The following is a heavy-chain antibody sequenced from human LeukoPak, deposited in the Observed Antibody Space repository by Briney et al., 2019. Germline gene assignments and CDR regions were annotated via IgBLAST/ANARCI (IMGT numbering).Heavy chain of an antibody. V-gene: IGHV4-39*01. D-gene: IGHD5-12*01. Sequence: NPSETLSLTCAVSGGSISSTSYYWGWTRQPPGKGLEWIGSVYYSGSTYYNPSLKSRVTISVDTAKNQFSLKLSSVTAADTAVYYCARRRPYSGYEFDDWGQGTLVTVSS. CDR1: GGSISSTSYY. CDR3: ARRRPYSGYEFDD. CDR2: VYYSGST. J-gene: IGHJ4*02.